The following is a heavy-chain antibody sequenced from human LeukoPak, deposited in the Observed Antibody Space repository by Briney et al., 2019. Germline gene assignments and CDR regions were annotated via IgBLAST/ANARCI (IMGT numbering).Heavy chain of an antibody. Sequence: ASVKVSCKASGYTFSDYAIHWVRQAPGQRLEWMGWINVGNGNTKYSQKFQGRVTITRDTSASTAYMELSSLRSEDTAVYYCARGRGGATVGYFDYWGQGALVTVSS. CDR1: GYTFSDYA. V-gene: IGHV1-3*01. D-gene: IGHD4-23*01. J-gene: IGHJ4*02. CDR3: ARGRGGATVGYFDY. CDR2: INVGNGNT.